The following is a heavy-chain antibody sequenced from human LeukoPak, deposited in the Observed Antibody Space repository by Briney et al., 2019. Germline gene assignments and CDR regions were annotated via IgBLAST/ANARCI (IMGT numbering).Heavy chain of an antibody. CDR2: ISSSSSYI. CDR1: GFTFSSYS. J-gene: IGHJ4*02. D-gene: IGHD3-10*01. CDR3: ARDSRAGFDY. Sequence: PGGSLRLSCAASGFTFSSYSMNWVRQAPGKGLECVSSISSSSSYIYYADSVKGRFTISRDNAKNSLYLQMNSLRAEDTAVYYCARDSRAGFDYWGQGTLVTVSS. V-gene: IGHV3-21*01.